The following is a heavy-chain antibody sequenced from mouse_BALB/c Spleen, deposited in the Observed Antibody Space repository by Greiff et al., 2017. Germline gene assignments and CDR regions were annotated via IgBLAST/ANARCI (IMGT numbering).Heavy chain of an antibody. D-gene: IGHD2-1*01. J-gene: IGHJ2*01. V-gene: IGHV5-15*02. CDR2: ISNLAYSI. Sequence: EVKVEESGGGLVQPGGSRKLSCAASGFTFSDYGMAWVRQAPGKGPEWVAFISNLAYSIYYADTVTGRFTITRENAKNTLYLEMSSLRSEDTAMYYGARERDGNYGLDYWGQGTTRTVSS. CDR3: ARERDGNYGLDY. CDR1: GFTFSDYG.